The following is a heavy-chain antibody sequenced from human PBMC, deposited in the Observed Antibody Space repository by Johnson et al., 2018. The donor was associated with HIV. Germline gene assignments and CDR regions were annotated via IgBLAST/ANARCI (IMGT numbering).Heavy chain of an antibody. Sequence: EVQLVESGGGLVQPGRSLRLSCAASGFTFDDYAMHWVRQAPGKGLEWVSGISWNSGSIGYADSVKGRFTISRDNAKNSLYLQMNSLRAEDTALYYCAKGGSGGGGAFDIWGQGTMVTVSS. D-gene: IGHD6-19*01. J-gene: IGHJ3*02. CDR2: ISWNSGSI. V-gene: IGHV3-9*01. CDR3: AKGGSGGGGAFDI. CDR1: GFTFDDYA.